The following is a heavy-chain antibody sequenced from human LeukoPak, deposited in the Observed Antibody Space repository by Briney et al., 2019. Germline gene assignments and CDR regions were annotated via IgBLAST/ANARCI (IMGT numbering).Heavy chain of an antibody. Sequence: GESLKISCKGSGYSFTSYWIGWVRQMPGKGLEWTGIIYPGDSDTRYSPSFQGQVTISADKSISTAYLQWSSLKASDTAMYSCARQGSSGSYKNWFDPWGQGTLVTVSS. CDR1: GYSFTSYW. D-gene: IGHD3-10*01. V-gene: IGHV5-51*01. J-gene: IGHJ5*02. CDR2: IYPGDSDT. CDR3: ARQGSSGSYKNWFDP.